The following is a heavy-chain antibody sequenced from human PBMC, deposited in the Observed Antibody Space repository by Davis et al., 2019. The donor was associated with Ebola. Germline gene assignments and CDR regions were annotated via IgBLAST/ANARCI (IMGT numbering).Heavy chain of an antibody. D-gene: IGHD3-3*01. J-gene: IGHJ5*02. CDR2: INAGNGNT. Sequence: ASVKVSCKASGYTFTSYAMHWVRQAPGQRLEWMGWINAGNGNTKYSQKFQGRVTITRDTSASTAYMEQSSLRSEDTAVYYCARDRPILRFLEGNWFDPWGQGTLVTVSS. CDR1: GYTFTSYA. CDR3: ARDRPILRFLEGNWFDP. V-gene: IGHV1-3*01.